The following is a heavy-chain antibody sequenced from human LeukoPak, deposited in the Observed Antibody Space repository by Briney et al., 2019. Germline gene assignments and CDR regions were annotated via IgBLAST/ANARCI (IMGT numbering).Heavy chain of an antibody. CDR1: GGSISSHY. J-gene: IGHJ4*02. Sequence: KPSETLSLTCTVSGGSISSHYWSWIRQPPGKGLEWIGYIYYSGSTNYNPSLKSRVTISVDTSKNQFSLKLSSVTAADTAVYYCASTRYSSSSLNYWGQGTLVTVSS. CDR2: IYYSGST. CDR3: ASTRYSSSSLNY. D-gene: IGHD6-6*01. V-gene: IGHV4-59*11.